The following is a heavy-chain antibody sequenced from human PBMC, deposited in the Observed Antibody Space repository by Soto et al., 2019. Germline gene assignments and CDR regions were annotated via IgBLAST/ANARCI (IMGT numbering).Heavy chain of an antibody. Sequence: QVQLVQSGAEVKKPGSSVKVSCKASGGTFSSYAISWVRQAPGQGLEWMGGIIPIFGTANYAQKFQGRVTITADESTSTAYMELSSLRSEETAVYYCARDPDLITIFGVVAGYYYGMDVWGQGTTVTVSS. CDR3: ARDPDLITIFGVVAGYYYGMDV. CDR2: IIPIFGTA. D-gene: IGHD3-3*01. V-gene: IGHV1-69*01. J-gene: IGHJ6*02. CDR1: GGTFSSYA.